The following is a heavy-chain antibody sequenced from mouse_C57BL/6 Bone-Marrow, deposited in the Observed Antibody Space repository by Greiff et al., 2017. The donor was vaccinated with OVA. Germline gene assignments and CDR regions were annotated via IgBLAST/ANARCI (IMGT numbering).Heavy chain of an antibody. V-gene: IGHV5-6*02. J-gene: IGHJ3*01. CDR2: ISSGGSYT. CDR1: GFTFSSYG. CDR3: ARDRPAWFAY. Sequence: DVKLVESGGDLVKPGGSLKLSCAASGFTFSSYGMSWVRQTPDKRLEWVATISSGGSYTYYPDSVKGRITISRDNAKNTLYLQMSSLKSEDTAMYYCARDRPAWFAYWGQGTLVTVSA.